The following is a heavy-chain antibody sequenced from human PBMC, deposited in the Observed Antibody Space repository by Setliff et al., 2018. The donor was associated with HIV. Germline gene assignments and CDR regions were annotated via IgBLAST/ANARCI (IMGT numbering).Heavy chain of an antibody. CDR3: ATSGTYYYGSGTYHASAF. D-gene: IGHD3-10*01. V-gene: IGHV1-69-2*01. J-gene: IGHJ4*02. CDR1: GYIFTDYY. Sequence: GASVKVSCKSSGYIFTDYYMHWVQQAPGEGLEWMGRVDPQDGETKYAEKFQGRVTITADTSTGTSVMESSSLKSEDTAVYYCATSGTYYYGSGTYHASAFWGQGTLVTVSS. CDR2: VDPQDGET.